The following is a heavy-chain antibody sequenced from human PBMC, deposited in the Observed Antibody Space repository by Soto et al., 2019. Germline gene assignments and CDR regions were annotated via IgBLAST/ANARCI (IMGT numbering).Heavy chain of an antibody. CDR1: GFTFSSYG. V-gene: IGHV3-30*18. CDR2: ISYDESNK. J-gene: IGHJ6*02. D-gene: IGHD3-3*01. CDR3: AKRRNVLRFLEWSSGMEV. Sequence: PGGSLRLFCAASGFTFSSYGMHWVRQAPGKGLEWVAFISYDESNKYYADSVKGRFTISRDNSRTTLYLQMNSLRAEDTAVYFCAKRRNVLRFLEWSSGMEVWGHVTTVTVSS.